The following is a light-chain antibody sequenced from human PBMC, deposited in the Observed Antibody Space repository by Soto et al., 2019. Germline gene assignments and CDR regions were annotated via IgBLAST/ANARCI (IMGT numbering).Light chain of an antibody. Sequence: EIVLTQSPGTLSLSPGERATLSCRASQSVSSSYLAWYQQKPGQAPGLLLYGASSRATGIPDRFTGSGSGTDFTLTISRLEAEDVAVYYGRQYGSSPRTFGQGAKVEI. CDR3: RQYGSSPRT. J-gene: IGKJ1*01. CDR1: QSVSSSY. CDR2: GAS. V-gene: IGKV3-20*01.